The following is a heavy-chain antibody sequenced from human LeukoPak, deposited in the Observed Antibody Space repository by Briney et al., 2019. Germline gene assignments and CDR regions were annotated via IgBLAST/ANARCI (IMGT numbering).Heavy chain of an antibody. CDR2: MFYSGST. J-gene: IGHJ4*02. D-gene: IGHD1-26*01. Sequence: SDTLSLTCTVSGASISSGGFYWSWIRQRPGKGLEWIGFMFYSGSTFYNPSLKSRLTILVDTSKNQFSLKLSSVTAADTAVYYCARRRSPGYFDYWGQGALVTVSS. CDR3: ARRRSPGYFDY. V-gene: IGHV4-31*03. CDR1: GASISSGGFY.